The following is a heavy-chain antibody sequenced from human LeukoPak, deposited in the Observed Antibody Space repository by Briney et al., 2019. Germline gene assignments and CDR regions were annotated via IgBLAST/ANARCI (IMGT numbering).Heavy chain of an antibody. CDR3: ARVAAAGTMADAFDI. J-gene: IGHJ3*02. CDR2: IYYSGST. CDR1: GGSISSYY. Sequence: SETLSLTCTVSGGSISSYYWSWIRQPPGKGLEWIGYIYYSGSTNYNPSLKSRVTISVDTSKSQFSLKLSSVTAADTAVYYCARVAAAGTMADAFDIWGQGTMVTVSS. V-gene: IGHV4-59*01. D-gene: IGHD6-13*01.